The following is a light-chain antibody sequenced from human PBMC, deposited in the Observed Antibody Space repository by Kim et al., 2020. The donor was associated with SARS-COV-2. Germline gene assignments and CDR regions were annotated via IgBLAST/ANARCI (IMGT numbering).Light chain of an antibody. CDR2: DAS. CDR1: QSVSSY. V-gene: IGKV3-11*01. CDR3: QQRSTWLFT. Sequence: LSPGERATLSCRASQSVSSYLAWYQQKPGQAPRLLIYDASNRATGIPARFSGSGSGTDFTLTISSLEPEDFAVYYCQQRSTWLFTFGPGTKVDIK. J-gene: IGKJ3*01.